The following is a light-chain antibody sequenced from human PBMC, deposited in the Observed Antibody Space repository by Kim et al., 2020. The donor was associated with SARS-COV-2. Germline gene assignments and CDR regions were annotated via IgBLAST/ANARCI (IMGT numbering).Light chain of an antibody. V-gene: IGKV1-39*01. J-gene: IGKJ1*01. CDR2: AAS. Sequence: DIQMTQSPSSLSASVGDRVTVRCLASQSISTYLNWYQQKPGKVPKLLISAASSLQRGVPSRSSGSGSGTDFTLTISSLQTEDFATYYSQQSYGIPRTFGQGTGVDIK. CDR3: QQSYGIPRT. CDR1: QSISTY.